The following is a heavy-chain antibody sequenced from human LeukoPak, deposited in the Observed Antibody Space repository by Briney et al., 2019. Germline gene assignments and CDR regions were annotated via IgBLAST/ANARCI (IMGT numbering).Heavy chain of an antibody. D-gene: IGHD1-26*01. CDR2: IHNDGITE. Sequence: GGSLRLSCAASGFTFSSFGMHWVRQTPGKGLEWLTFIHNDGITENYADSVKGRFTISRDNSKNTVYLQMNSLRVEDTAVYYCAKDDPTGRYLWGQGTLVPVSS. CDR3: AKDDPTGRYL. CDR1: GFTFSSFG. V-gene: IGHV3-30*02. J-gene: IGHJ4*02.